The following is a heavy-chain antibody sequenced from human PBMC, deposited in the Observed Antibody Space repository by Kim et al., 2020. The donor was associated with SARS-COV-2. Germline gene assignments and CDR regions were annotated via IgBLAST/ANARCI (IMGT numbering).Heavy chain of an antibody. CDR2: IIPIFGTA. CDR1: GGTFSSYA. V-gene: IGHV1-69*13. D-gene: IGHD6-19*01. CDR3: ATDNVGSGWPRDPDVTTFDYYYGMDV. Sequence: SVKVSCKASGGTFSSYAISWVRQAPGQGLEWMGGIIPIFGTANYAPKFQGRVTITADESTSTAYMELSSLRSEDTAGDYCATDNVGSGWPRDPDVTTFDYYYGMDVWGQGTTVTVSS. J-gene: IGHJ6*02.